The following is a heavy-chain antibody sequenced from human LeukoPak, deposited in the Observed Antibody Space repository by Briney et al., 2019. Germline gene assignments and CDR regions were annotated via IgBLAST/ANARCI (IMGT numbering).Heavy chain of an antibody. V-gene: IGHV4-39*01. CDR1: GGSISSSSYY. CDR3: ARLGIGLLDY. D-gene: IGHD2-21*02. CDR2: IYYSGST. J-gene: IGHJ4*02. Sequence: SETLSLTCTVSGGSISSSSYYWGWIRQPPGKGLEWIGSIYYSGSTHYNPSLKSRVTISVDTSKNQFSLKLSSVTAADTAVCYCARLGIGLLDYWGQGTLVTVSS.